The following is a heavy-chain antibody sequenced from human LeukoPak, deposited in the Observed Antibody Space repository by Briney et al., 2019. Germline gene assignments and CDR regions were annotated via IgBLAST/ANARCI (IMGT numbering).Heavy chain of an antibody. CDR3: ARHRHYNWFDP. CDR2: IYYSGST. CDR1: GGSISSYY. V-gene: IGHV4-59*08. J-gene: IGHJ5*02. Sequence: KTSETLSLTCTVSGGSISSYYWSWIRQPPGKGLEWIGYIYYSGSTNYNPSLKSRVTISVDTSKNQFSLKLSSVTAADTAVYYCARHRHYNWFDPWGQGTLVTVSS.